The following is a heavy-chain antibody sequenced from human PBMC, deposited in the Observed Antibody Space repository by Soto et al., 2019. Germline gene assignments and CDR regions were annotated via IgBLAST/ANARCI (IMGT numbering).Heavy chain of an antibody. V-gene: IGHV3-66*01. D-gene: IGHD3-10*01. CDR3: ARDSWGENWFDP. CDR2: IYSGGST. J-gene: IGHJ5*02. Sequence: GGSLRLSCAASGFTVSSNYMSWVRQAPGKGLEWVSVIYSGGSTYYADSVKGRFTISRDNSKNTLYLQMSSLRAEDTAVYYCARDSWGENWFDPWGQGTLVTVSS. CDR1: GFTVSSNY.